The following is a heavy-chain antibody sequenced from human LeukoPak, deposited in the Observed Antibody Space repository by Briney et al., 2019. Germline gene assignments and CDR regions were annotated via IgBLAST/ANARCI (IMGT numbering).Heavy chain of an antibody. J-gene: IGHJ4*02. D-gene: IGHD5-12*01. V-gene: IGHV4-59*01. CDR3: ARTYSGYDRRDY. CDR2: IYYSGST. Sequence: SETLSLTCTVSGGSISSYYWSWIRQPPGKGLEWIGYIYYSGSTNYNPSLKSRVTISVDTSKNRFSLRLSSVTAADTAVYYCARTYSGYDRRDYWGQGTLVTVSS. CDR1: GGSISSYY.